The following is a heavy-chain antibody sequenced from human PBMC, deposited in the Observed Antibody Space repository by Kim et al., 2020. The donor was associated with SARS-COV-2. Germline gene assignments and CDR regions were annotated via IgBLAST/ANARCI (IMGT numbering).Heavy chain of an antibody. CDR3: AKVRARVLRYCYYGMDV. CDR1: GFTFSSYA. J-gene: IGHJ6*02. V-gene: IGHV3-23*01. D-gene: IGHD3-3*01. Sequence: GGSLRLSCAASGFTFSSYAMSWVRQAPGKGLEWVSPIRCSGGSTYYADSVKGRFTISRDNSKNTLYLQMNSLRAEDTAVYYCAKVRARVLRYCYYGMDVWGQGDRGTDSS. CDR2: IRCSGGST.